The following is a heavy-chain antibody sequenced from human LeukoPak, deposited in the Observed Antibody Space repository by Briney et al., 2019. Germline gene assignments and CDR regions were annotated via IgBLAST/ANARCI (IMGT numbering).Heavy chain of an antibody. CDR1: GGSISSSNW. J-gene: IGHJ6*02. Sequence: PSQTLSLTCAVSGGSISSSNWWSWVRQPPGKGLEWIGEIYHSGSTNYNPSLKSRVTISVDKSKNQFSLKLSSVTAADTAVYYCASLYCGGDCYVGGYYYGMDVWGQGTTVTVSS. CDR2: IYHSGST. V-gene: IGHV4-4*02. D-gene: IGHD2-21*02. CDR3: ASLYCGGDCYVGGYYYGMDV.